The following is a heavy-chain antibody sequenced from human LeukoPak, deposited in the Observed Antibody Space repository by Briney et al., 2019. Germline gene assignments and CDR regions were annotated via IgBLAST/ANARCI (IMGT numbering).Heavy chain of an antibody. Sequence: GGSLRLSCAASGFTFSGSAMHWVRRASGKGLEWVGRTRSKANSYATAYAASVKGRFTLSRDDSKNTAYLQMNSLKTEDTAVYYCTRLMESTYDSSGYDYWGQGTLVTVSS. CDR1: GFTFSGSA. D-gene: IGHD3-22*01. CDR2: TRSKANSYAT. J-gene: IGHJ4*02. V-gene: IGHV3-73*01. CDR3: TRLMESTYDSSGYDY.